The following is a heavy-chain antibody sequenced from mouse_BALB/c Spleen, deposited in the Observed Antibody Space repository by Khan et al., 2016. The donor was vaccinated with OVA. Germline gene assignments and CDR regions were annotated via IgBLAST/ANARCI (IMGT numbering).Heavy chain of an antibody. Sequence: QIQLVQSGPELKKPGETVKISCKASGYTFTNYGMNWVKQAPGKGLKWMGWINTYTGEPTYADDFKGRFAFSLETSASTAYLQINNLKNEDTATYFGASGGYWDFDVWGAGTTVTVSS. D-gene: IGHD1-1*02. V-gene: IGHV9-3-1*01. CDR3: ASGGYWDFDV. CDR2: INTYTGEP. J-gene: IGHJ1*01. CDR1: GYTFTNYG.